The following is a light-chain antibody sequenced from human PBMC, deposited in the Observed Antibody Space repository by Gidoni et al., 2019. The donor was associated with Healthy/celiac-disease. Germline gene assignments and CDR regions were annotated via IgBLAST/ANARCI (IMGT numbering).Light chain of an antibody. J-gene: IGKJ4*01. CDR1: QSVSSSY. CDR2: GAS. Sequence: VMTQSPATLSLSPGEKATLSCTASQSVSSSYLSWYQQKPGKAPRLLLYGASTRATGIPARFSGSGLGTDFTRTISSLQPEDFAVDYCQQDYNLPFGGGTKVEIK. V-gene: IGKV3D-7*01. CDR3: QQDYNLP.